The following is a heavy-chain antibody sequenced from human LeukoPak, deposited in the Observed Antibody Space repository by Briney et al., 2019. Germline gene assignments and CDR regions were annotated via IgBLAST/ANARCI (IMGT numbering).Heavy chain of an antibody. CDR3: ASAYSSGWPDFDY. D-gene: IGHD6-19*01. CDR1: GYTFTGYY. Sequence: ASVKVSCKASGYTFTGYYMHWVRQAPGQGLELMGWINPNSGGTNYAQKFQGRVTMTRDTSISTAYMELSRLRSDDTAVYYCASAYSSGWPDFDYWGQGTLVTVSS. CDR2: INPNSGGT. J-gene: IGHJ4*02. V-gene: IGHV1-2*02.